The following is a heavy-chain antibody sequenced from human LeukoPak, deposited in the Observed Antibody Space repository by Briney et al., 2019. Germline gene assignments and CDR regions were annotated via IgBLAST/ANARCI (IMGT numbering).Heavy chain of an antibody. CDR2: IGGSGRTI. CDR3: ATLIVGGGDH. Sequence: GGSLRLSCAASGFTFSSYEMIWVRQPPGTGQEWVSYIGGSGRTIFYADSVKGRFTISRDNAKNSLYLQMNSLRAEDTAVYYCATLIVGGGDHWGQGTLVTVSS. D-gene: IGHD1-26*01. J-gene: IGHJ4*02. V-gene: IGHV3-48*03. CDR1: GFTFSSYE.